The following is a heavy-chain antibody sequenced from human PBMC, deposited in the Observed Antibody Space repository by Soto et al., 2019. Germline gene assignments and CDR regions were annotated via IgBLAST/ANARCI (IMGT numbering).Heavy chain of an antibody. CDR2: LSGNSGTT. D-gene: IGHD3-3*01. Sequence: EVQLLESGGGLVQPGGSLRLSCAASGFTFSSYAMTWVRQAPGKGLEWVSALSGNSGTTYSADSVTGRFTISRDNSRNTLYLQMSSLRAEDTALYYCAKGAKCTIFSANDFWCQGTLVTVSS. J-gene: IGHJ4*02. V-gene: IGHV3-23*01. CDR3: AKGAKCTIFSANDF. CDR1: GFTFSSYA.